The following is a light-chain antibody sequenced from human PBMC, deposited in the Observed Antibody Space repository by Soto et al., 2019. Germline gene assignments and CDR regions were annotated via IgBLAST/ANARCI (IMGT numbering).Light chain of an antibody. V-gene: IGLV2-14*01. CDR1: SSDVGIYKY. J-gene: IGLJ2*01. CDR2: EVT. Sequence: QSALTQPASVSGSPGQSITISCTGTSSDVGIYKYVSWYQQHPGKAPKLMIYEVTNRPSGVSNRFSGSKSGNTASLTISGLQAEDEADYYCSSYTGTSTHVLFGGGTKVTVL. CDR3: SSYTGTSTHVL.